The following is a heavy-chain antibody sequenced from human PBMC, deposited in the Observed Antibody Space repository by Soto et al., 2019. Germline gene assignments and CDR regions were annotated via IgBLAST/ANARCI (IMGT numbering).Heavy chain of an antibody. CDR1: GGSISSGGCY. CDR2: FYNSGSV. J-gene: IGHJ6*02. D-gene: IGHD4-4*01. V-gene: IGHV4-31*03. Sequence: SSETLSLTCTVSGGSISSGGCYWSWIRQHPGKGLEWVGYFYNSGSVFYNPSLKSRVTISVDASKNQFSLKLISVTAADTAVYYCARGAVTNLYYYYYGMDVWGQGTTVTVYS. CDR3: ARGAVTNLYYYYYGMDV.